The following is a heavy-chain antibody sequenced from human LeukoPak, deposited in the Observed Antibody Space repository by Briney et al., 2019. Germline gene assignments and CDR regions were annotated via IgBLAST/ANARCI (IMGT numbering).Heavy chain of an antibody. CDR3: ARDHSVAARPFWFDP. Sequence: PSETLSLTCTVSGGSISSGSYYWSWIRQPAGKGLEWIGRIYTSGSTNYNPSLKSRVTISVDTSKNQFSLKLSSVTAADTAVYYCARDHSVAARPFWFDPWGQGTLVTVSS. V-gene: IGHV4-61*02. CDR1: GGSISSGSYY. CDR2: IYTSGST. J-gene: IGHJ5*02. D-gene: IGHD6-6*01.